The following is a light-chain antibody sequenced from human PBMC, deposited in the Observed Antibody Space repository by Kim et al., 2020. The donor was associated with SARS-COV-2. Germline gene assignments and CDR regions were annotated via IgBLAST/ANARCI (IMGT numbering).Light chain of an antibody. Sequence: ASVNRTFTLSSGHSRNAIERHEQQPEKGPRYLMNLNSDGSHSKGDGIPDRFSGSSSGAERYLTISSLQAEDEADYYCQTWATGIRVFGGGTKLTVL. V-gene: IGLV4-69*01. CDR2: LNSDGSH. CDR1: SGHSRNA. CDR3: QTWATGIRV. J-gene: IGLJ3*02.